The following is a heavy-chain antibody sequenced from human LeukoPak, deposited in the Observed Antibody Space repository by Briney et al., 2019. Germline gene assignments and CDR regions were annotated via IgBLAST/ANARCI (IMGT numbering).Heavy chain of an antibody. CDR2: ISAYNGNT. V-gene: IGHV1-18*01. J-gene: IGHJ6*02. D-gene: IGHD6-19*01. CDR3: ARDPYSSGWYSIDYYYGMDV. CDR1: GYTFTSYG. Sequence: ASVKVSCKASGYTFTSYGISWVRQAPGQGLEWMRWISAYNGNTNYAQKLQGRVTMTTDTSTSTAYMELRSLRSDDTAVYYCARDPYSSGWYSIDYYYGMDVWGQGTTVTVSS.